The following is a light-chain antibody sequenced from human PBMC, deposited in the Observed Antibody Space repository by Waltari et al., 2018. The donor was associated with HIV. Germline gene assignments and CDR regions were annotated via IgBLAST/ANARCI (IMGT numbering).Light chain of an antibody. CDR3: QSGDKGRTHSVV. V-gene: IGLV3-25*03. CDR2: KDH. CDR1: VLPDQY. Sequence: SSELIQPPSQSVSPGQTARIPCSGDVLPDQYVYWYQQRPGQAPLLVIYKDHERPSGIPERFSGSSSGKKATLTITGVQPEDEADYYCQSGDKGRTHSVVFGGGTKLTVL. J-gene: IGLJ2*01.